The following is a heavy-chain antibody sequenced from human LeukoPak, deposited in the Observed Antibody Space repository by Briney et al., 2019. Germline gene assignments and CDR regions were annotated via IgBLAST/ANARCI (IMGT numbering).Heavy chain of an antibody. J-gene: IGHJ4*02. CDR1: GGSISSSYY. Sequence: SGTLSLTCAVSGGSISSSYYWSWIRQPPGKGLEWIGYIYYSGSTNYNPSLKSRVTISVDTSKNQFSLKLSSVTAADTAVYYCARDGDDFWSGSPDYWGQGTLVTVSS. D-gene: IGHD3-3*01. CDR3: ARDGDDFWSGSPDY. V-gene: IGHV4-61*01. CDR2: IYYSGST.